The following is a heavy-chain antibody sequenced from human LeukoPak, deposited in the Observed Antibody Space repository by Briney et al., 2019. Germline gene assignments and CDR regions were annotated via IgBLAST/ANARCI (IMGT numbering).Heavy chain of an antibody. CDR3: ARAPRGYYDILTGYYPIDY. CDR1: GGTFSSYA. J-gene: IGHJ4*02. D-gene: IGHD3-9*01. V-gene: IGHV1-69*13. Sequence: SVKVSFKASGGTFSSYAISWVRQAPGQGLEWMGGIIPIFGTANYAQKFQGRVTITADESTSTAYMELSSLRSEDTAVYYCARAPRGYYDILTGYYPIDYWGQGTLVTVSS. CDR2: IIPIFGTA.